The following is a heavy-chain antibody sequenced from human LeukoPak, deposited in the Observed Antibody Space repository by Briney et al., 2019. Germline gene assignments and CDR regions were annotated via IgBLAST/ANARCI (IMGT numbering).Heavy chain of an antibody. Sequence: SETLSLTCTVSGGSISGSSYYWSWIRQPAGRGLEWIGRIYTSGSTNYNPSLESRVAISLDTSKNQFSLKMSSVAAADTAVYYCARDFGGSSWYKGGFDYWGQGTLVTASS. CDR3: ARDFGGSSWYKGGFDY. D-gene: IGHD6-13*01. CDR2: IYTSGST. J-gene: IGHJ4*02. V-gene: IGHV4-61*02. CDR1: GGSISGSSYY.